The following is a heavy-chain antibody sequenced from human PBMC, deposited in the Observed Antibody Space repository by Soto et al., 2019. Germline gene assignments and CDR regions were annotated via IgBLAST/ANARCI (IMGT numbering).Heavy chain of an antibody. CDR2: LSYDGSNK. J-gene: IGHJ4*02. V-gene: IGHV3-30*18. CDR1: GFMFSSYG. Sequence: QVQLVESGGGVVQPGRSLRLSCAASGFMFSSYGMHWVRQAPGKGLEWVALLSYDGSNKYYADSVKGRFTISRDNSKNTLYLQMNNLRAEDTAVYYCAKGLYASGWSFLDYWGQGTLVTVSS. D-gene: IGHD6-19*01. CDR3: AKGLYASGWSFLDY.